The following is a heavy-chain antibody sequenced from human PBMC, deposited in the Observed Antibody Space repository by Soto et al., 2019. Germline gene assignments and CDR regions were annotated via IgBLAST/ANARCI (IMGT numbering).Heavy chain of an antibody. D-gene: IGHD2-2*01. CDR2: INPNSGGT. CDR1: GYTFTGYY. J-gene: IGHJ4*02. CDR3: ARAEYCSSTSCYATLNFDY. Sequence: QVQLVQSGAEVQKPGASVKVSCKASGYTFTGYYMHWVRQAPGQGLEWMGWINPNSGGTNYAQKFQGWVTMTRDTSSSTAYMELSRLRSDDTAVYYCARAEYCSSTSCYATLNFDYWGQGTLVTVSS. V-gene: IGHV1-2*04.